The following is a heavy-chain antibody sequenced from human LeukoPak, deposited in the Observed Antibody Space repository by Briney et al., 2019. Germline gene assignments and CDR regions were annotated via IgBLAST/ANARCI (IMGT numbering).Heavy chain of an antibody. D-gene: IGHD6-13*01. V-gene: IGHV4-39*01. Sequence: PSETLSLTCTVSGGSISSSSYYWGWIRQPPGKGREWIGSIYYSGSTYYNPSLKSRVTISVDTSKNQFSLKLSSVTAADTAVYYCARRSSSWYYFDYWGQGTLVTVSS. CDR3: ARRSSSWYYFDY. J-gene: IGHJ4*02. CDR1: GGSISSSSYY. CDR2: IYYSGST.